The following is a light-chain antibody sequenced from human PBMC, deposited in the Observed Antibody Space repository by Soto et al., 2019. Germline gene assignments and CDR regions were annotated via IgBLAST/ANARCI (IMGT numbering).Light chain of an antibody. CDR2: EVS. J-gene: IGLJ1*01. Sequence: SVVPQPPSASGSPGQPVTNSCTGTSSYVGGYNYVSWYQQHPGKAPKLMIYEVSKRPSGVPDRFSGSKSGNTASLTVSGLQAEDEADYYCSSYAGSNVYVFGTGTKVTV. V-gene: IGLV2-8*01. CDR1: SSYVGGYNY. CDR3: SSYAGSNVYV.